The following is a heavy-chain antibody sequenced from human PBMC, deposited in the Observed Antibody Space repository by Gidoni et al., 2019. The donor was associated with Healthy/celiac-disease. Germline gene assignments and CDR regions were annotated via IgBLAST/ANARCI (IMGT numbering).Heavy chain of an antibody. CDR3: AKVRDFWSGYYPI. D-gene: IGHD3-3*01. CDR2: ISGSGGST. V-gene: IGHV3-23*01. Sequence: EVQLLESGGGLVQPGGSLRLSCAASGFTFSSYAISWVRKAPGKGLEWVSGISGSGGSTYYADSVKGRFTISRDNSKNTLYLKMNSLRAEDTAVYYCAKVRDFWSGYYPIWGQGTMVTVSS. CDR1: GFTFSSYA. J-gene: IGHJ3*02.